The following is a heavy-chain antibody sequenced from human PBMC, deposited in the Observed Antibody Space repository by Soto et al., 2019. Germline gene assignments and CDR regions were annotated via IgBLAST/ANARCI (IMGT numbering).Heavy chain of an antibody. D-gene: IGHD2-15*01. J-gene: IGHJ5*02. Sequence: QVQLVQSGAEVKKPGASVKVSCKASGYTFTSYAMHWVRQAPGQRLEWMGWINAGNGNTKYSQKVQGRVTITRDTTASTAYMELSSLRSEDTAVYYCAREVGGYCSGVSCYKPFWWFDPWGQGTMVTVST. V-gene: IGHV1-3*01. CDR2: INAGNGNT. CDR3: AREVGGYCSGVSCYKPFWWFDP. CDR1: GYTFTSYA.